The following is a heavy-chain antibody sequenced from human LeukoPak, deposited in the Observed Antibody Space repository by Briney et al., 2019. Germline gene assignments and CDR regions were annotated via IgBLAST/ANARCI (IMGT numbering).Heavy chain of an antibody. D-gene: IGHD3-22*01. CDR3: AADGSSGYYDY. Sequence: GGSLRLSCAASGFTFDDYTMHWVRQAPGKGLEWVSLISWDGGSTYYADSVKGRFTIPRDNSKNSLYLQMNSLRTEDTALYYCAADGSSGYYDYWGQGTLVTVSS. CDR1: GFTFDDYT. V-gene: IGHV3-43*01. J-gene: IGHJ4*02. CDR2: ISWDGGST.